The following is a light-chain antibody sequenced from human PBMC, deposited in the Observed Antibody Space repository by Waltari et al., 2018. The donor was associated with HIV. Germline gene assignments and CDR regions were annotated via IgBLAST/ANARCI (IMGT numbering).Light chain of an antibody. J-gene: IGLJ3*02. CDR2: EVI. CDR1: SSAVGGYNY. CDR3: SSYAGSNNRWV. V-gene: IGLV2-8*01. Sequence: QSALTPPPSDSGSPGQSVPLPCTGTSSAVGGYNYVSWDQRHPGKAPKLMIYEVIKRPSGVPDRFSGSKSGSTASLTVSGLQAEDGADYYCSSYAGSNNRWVFGGGTKLTVL.